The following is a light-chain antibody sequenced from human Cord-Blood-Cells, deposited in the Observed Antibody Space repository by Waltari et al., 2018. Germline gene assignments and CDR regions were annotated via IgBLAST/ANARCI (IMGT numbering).Light chain of an antibody. Sequence: EIVLTQSPATLSLSPGERATLTCRPSQSVSSYLAWYQQKPGQAPRLLIYAASNRATGIPARFSGSGSGTDFTLTISSLEPEDFAVYYCQERSNWPPTFGQGTKVEIK. CDR3: QERSNWPPT. V-gene: IGKV3-11*01. CDR2: AAS. CDR1: QSVSSY. J-gene: IGKJ1*01.